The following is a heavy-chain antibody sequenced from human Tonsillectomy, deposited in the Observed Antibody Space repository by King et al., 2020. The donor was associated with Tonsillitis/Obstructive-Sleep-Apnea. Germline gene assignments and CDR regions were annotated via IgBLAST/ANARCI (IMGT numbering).Heavy chain of an antibody. CDR2: IIGSGGST. D-gene: IGHD2-15*01. V-gene: IGHV3-23*01. CDR3: ATSETPDY. CDR1: GFTFRIYA. J-gene: IGHJ4*02. Sequence: VQLLESGGGLVQPGGSLSLSCEATGFTFRIYAMSGCRQSPGKGLEWVSDIIGSGGSTYYADSVKGRFTISRDNSKNTLYLQMNSLRAEDTAVYYCATSETPDYWGQGTLVTVSS.